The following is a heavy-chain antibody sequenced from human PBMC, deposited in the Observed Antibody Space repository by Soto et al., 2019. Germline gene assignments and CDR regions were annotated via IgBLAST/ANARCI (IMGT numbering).Heavy chain of an antibody. CDR1: GFTFSTYG. V-gene: IGHV3-33*01. J-gene: IGHJ4*02. D-gene: IGHD4-17*01. CDR3: ARDQNDYGGPGG. CDR2: IWYDGSNK. Sequence: QVQLVESGGGVVQPGRSLRLSCAASGFTFSTYGMHWVRQAPGKGLEWVELIWYDGSNKYYADSVKGRFTISRDNFKNTLYLQMNSLRAEDTAVYYCARDQNDYGGPGGWGQGTLVTVSS.